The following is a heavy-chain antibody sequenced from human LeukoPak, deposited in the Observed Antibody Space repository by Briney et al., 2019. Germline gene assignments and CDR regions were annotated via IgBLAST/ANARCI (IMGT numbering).Heavy chain of an antibody. CDR1: GYSITGGFS. D-gene: IGHD3-16*01. CDR3: AREGAVPGIDP. V-gene: IGHV4-38-2*02. Sequence: SETLSLTCAVSGYSITGGFSWGWIRQPPGKGLEWIGTISHSGTTDYKSTLESRLTISMDTSKNLFSLRLTSVTAADTAVYYCAREGAVPGIDPWGQGTRVTVSS. CDR2: ISHSGTT. J-gene: IGHJ5*02.